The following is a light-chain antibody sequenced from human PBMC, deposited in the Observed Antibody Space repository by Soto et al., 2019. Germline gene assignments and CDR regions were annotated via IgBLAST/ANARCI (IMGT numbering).Light chain of an antibody. CDR3: CSYAGSSTWG. CDR2: EGS. V-gene: IGLV2-23*01. Sequence: QSALTQPASVSGSPGQSITISCTGTSSDVGSYNLVSWYQQHPGKAPKLMIYEGSKRPSGVSNRFSGSKSGNTASLTISGLQAEDEADYYCCSYAGSSTWGFGGGTKLTVL. CDR1: SSDVGSYNL. J-gene: IGLJ3*02.